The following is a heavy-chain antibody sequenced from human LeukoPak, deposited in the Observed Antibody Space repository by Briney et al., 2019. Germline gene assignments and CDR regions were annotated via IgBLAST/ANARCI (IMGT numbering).Heavy chain of an antibody. Sequence: GGSLRLSCAASGFTFSSYGMHWVRQAPGKGLEWVAVISYDGSNKYYADSVKGRFTISRDNSKNTLYLQMNSLRAEDTAVYYCAKPQYYDILTGRISAFDIWGQGTMVTVSS. V-gene: IGHV3-30*18. CDR1: GFTFSSYG. J-gene: IGHJ3*02. D-gene: IGHD3-9*01. CDR2: ISYDGSNK. CDR3: AKPQYYDILTGRISAFDI.